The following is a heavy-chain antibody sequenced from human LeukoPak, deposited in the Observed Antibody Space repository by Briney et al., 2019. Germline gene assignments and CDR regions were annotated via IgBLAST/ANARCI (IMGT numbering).Heavy chain of an antibody. D-gene: IGHD5-24*01. CDR2: ISGSGGST. CDR3: AKEGRWLQTLYYFDY. Sequence: GGSLRLSCAASGFTFSNAWMSWVRQAPGKVLEWVSAISGSGGSTYYADSVKGRFTISRDNSKNTLYLQMNSLRAEDTAVYYCAKEGRWLQTLYYFDYWGQGTLVTVSS. V-gene: IGHV3-23*01. J-gene: IGHJ4*02. CDR1: GFTFSNAW.